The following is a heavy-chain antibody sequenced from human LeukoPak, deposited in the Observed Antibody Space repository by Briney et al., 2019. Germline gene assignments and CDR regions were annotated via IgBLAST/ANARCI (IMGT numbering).Heavy chain of an antibody. Sequence: PGGSLRLSCAASGFTLNSYAMSWVRQAPGKGLEWVSGISGSGGSTYYADSVKGRFTISRDNSKNTLYLQMNSLRAEDTAVYYCAKAAEPHYYDSSGYVNYWGQGTLVTVSS. CDR2: ISGSGGST. D-gene: IGHD3-22*01. CDR1: GFTLNSYA. V-gene: IGHV3-23*01. CDR3: AKAAEPHYYDSSGYVNY. J-gene: IGHJ4*02.